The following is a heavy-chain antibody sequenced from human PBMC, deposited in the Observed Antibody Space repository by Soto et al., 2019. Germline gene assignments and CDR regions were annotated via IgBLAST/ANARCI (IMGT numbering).Heavy chain of an antibody. CDR3: ARTYDGSGPNSGGYAFDI. Sequence: QVQLQESGPGLVKPSETLSLTCSVSGGSISSYYWSWIRQPPGKGLEWIANIYYSGTSYNPSLKIRVSISLDTSKNQFSLKLSSVTAADTAVYYCARTYDGSGPNSGGYAFDIWGQGTMVTVSS. CDR1: GGSISSYY. CDR2: IYYSGT. D-gene: IGHD3-22*01. J-gene: IGHJ3*02. V-gene: IGHV4-59*01.